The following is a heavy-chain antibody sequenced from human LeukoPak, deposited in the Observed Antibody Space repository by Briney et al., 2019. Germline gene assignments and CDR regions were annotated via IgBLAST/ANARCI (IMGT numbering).Heavy chain of an antibody. D-gene: IGHD3-10*01. Sequence: GGSLRLSCAASGFTVSSNYMSWVRQAPGKGLEWVSVIYSGGRTYYADSVKGRFTISRDNSKNTLYLQMNSLRAEDTAVYYCAKDLRTYYGSGNLNWYFDLWGRGTLVTVSS. CDR2: IYSGGRT. V-gene: IGHV3-53*01. CDR3: AKDLRTYYGSGNLNWYFDL. J-gene: IGHJ2*01. CDR1: GFTVSSNY.